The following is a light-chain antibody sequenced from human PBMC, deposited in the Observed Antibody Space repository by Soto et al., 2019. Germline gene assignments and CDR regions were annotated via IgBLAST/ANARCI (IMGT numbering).Light chain of an antibody. Sequence: QSVLTQPPSVSGSPGQSVTISCTGTSSDVGSYNRVSWYQQPPGTAPKLIIYEVSNRPSGVPDRFFGSKSGNTASLTISGLQAEAEAGYYCSSFTSSNTWVFGGGTKLIVL. J-gene: IGLJ3*02. CDR3: SSFTSSNTWV. CDR1: SSDVGSYNR. V-gene: IGLV2-18*02. CDR2: EVS.